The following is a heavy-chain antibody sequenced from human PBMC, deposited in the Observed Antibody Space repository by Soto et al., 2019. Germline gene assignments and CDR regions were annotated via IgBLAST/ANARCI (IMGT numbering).Heavy chain of an antibody. CDR3: ARGHYGLDV. CDR1: GFTFSDHL. V-gene: IGHV3-7*01. CDR2: INTAEREI. J-gene: IGHJ6*02. D-gene: IGHD3-10*01. Sequence: VGSLRLSCSASGFTFSDHLLTWVRQAPGKRLELVAHINTAEREIEYVESEKGRFTISRDNAKNSLSLQMSSLRVEDTAVYYCARGHYGLDVWGQGT.